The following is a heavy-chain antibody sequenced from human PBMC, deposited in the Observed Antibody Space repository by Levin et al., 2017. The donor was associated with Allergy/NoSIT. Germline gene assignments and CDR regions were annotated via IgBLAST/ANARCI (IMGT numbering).Heavy chain of an antibody. CDR3: AKDRGSGWSPYYYYGMDV. Sequence: GESLKISCAASGFTFSSYAMSWVRQAPGKGLEWVSAISDSGGSTYYADSVKGRFTISRDNSKNTLYLQMNSLRAEDTAVYYCAKDRGSGWSPYYYYGMDVWGQRTTVTVSS. J-gene: IGHJ6*02. CDR2: ISDSGGST. CDR1: GFTFSSYA. D-gene: IGHD6-19*01. V-gene: IGHV3-23*01.